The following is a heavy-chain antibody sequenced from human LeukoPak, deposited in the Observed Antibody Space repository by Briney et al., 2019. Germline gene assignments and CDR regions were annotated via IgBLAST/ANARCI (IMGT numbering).Heavy chain of an antibody. V-gene: IGHV3-23*01. J-gene: IGHJ4*02. Sequence: GGPLRLSCAASGFTFSSYAMSWVRQAPGKGLEWVSAISGSGGSTYYADSVKGRFTISRDNSKNTLYLQMNSLRAEDTAVYYCAKVPYDILTGYFFPDYWGQGTLVTVSS. CDR1: GFTFSSYA. CDR3: AKVPYDILTGYFFPDY. CDR2: ISGSGGST. D-gene: IGHD3-9*01.